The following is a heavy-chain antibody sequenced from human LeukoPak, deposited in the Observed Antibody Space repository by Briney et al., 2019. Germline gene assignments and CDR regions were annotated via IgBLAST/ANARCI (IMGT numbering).Heavy chain of an antibody. CDR3: ARGGRGRAAFDI. J-gene: IGHJ3*02. CDR1: GGSFSGYY. V-gene: IGHV4-34*01. Sequence: SETLSLTCAVYGGSFSGYYWSWIRQPPGKGLEWIGEINHSGSTNYNPSLRSRVTISVDTSKNQFSLKLSSVTAADTAVYYCARGGRGRAAFDIWGQGTMVTVSS. CDR2: INHSGST. D-gene: IGHD1-26*01.